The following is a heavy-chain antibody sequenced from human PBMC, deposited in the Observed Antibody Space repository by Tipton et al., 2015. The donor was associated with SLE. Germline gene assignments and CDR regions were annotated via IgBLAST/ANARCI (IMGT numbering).Heavy chain of an antibody. D-gene: IGHD6-19*01. CDR3: ARSSGWYPSFDY. V-gene: IGHV3-21*01. CDR1: GSTFSTYS. J-gene: IGHJ4*02. CDR2: ISSSSSYI. Sequence: SLRLSCAASGSTFSTYSMNWVRQAPGKGLEWVSSISSSSSYIYYADSVKGRFTISGDNAKNSLYLQMNSLRAEDTAVYYCARSSGWYPSFDYWGQGTLVTVSS.